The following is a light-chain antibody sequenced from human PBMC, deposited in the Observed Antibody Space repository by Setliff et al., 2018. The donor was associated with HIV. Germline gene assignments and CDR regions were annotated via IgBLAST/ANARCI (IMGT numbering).Light chain of an antibody. J-gene: IGLJ1*01. CDR2: QAT. CDR3: CSNTGSNTYV. V-gene: IGLV2-23*01. CDR1: SSDIGRYNL. Sequence: QSALTQPASVSGSPGQSITIPCTGNSSDIGRYNLVSWYQKYPGKAPKLMIYQATKRPSGVSNRFSGSKSGNTASLTISGLQAEDEAEYYCCSNTGSNTYVFGSGTKVTVL.